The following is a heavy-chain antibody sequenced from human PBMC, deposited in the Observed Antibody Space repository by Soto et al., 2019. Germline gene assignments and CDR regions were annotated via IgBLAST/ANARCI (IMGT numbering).Heavy chain of an antibody. CDR2: ISGSGGHT. Sequence: EVQLLESGGHVVQPGESLRLSCTGSGFSFFSYAMSWVRQAPGKGLEWVSTISGSGGHTYSADSVKGRFVVSRDNDKNTVYLHMSSLTGEDTAVYFCAKIEMGWFAHWGQGTQVTVSS. CDR1: GFSFFSYA. CDR3: AKIEMGWFAH. J-gene: IGHJ5*02. V-gene: IGHV3-23*01. D-gene: IGHD2-8*01.